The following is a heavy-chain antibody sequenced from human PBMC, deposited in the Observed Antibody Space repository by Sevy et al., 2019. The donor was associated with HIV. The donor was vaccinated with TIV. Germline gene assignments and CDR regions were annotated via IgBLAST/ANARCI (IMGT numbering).Heavy chain of an antibody. CDR3: ARDEWVLLGGWFDP. Sequence: GGSLRLSCAASGFTFSSYWMSWVRQAPGKGLEWVANIKQDGSEKYYVDSVKGRFTISRDNAKNSLYLQMNSLRAEDTAVYYCARDEWVLLGGWFDPWGQGTLVTVSS. J-gene: IGHJ5*02. CDR1: GFTFSSYW. CDR2: IKQDGSEK. V-gene: IGHV3-7*01. D-gene: IGHD1-26*01.